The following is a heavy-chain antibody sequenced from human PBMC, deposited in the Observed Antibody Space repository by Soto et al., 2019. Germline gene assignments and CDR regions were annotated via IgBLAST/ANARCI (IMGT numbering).Heavy chain of an antibody. V-gene: IGHV3-21*01. CDR2: ISGTSVYI. Sequence: EVQLVEAGGGLVTPGGSLRLSCVASGFTFSNYNMHCVRQAPGRGLEWVSHISGTSVYIHYADSVKGRFTISRDNAKNSVYLQMDSLRVEDTAVYYCAREGALKPFSSWGQGALVTVSS. CDR3: AREGALKPFSS. CDR1: GFTFSNYN. J-gene: IGHJ5*02.